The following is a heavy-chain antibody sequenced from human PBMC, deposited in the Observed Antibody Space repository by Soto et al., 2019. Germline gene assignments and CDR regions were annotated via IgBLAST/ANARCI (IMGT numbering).Heavy chain of an antibody. D-gene: IGHD3-22*01. V-gene: IGHV3-30*04. CDR1: GFTFNSYA. Sequence: PGGSLRLSCAASGFTFNSYAMSWVRQAPGKGLEWVAVISYGGSKEYYAGSVKGRFTISRDNSKNTLYLQMKSLRPEDTAVYYCAKGRDSSGYYYAYWGQGALVTVSS. CDR3: AKGRDSSGYYYAY. J-gene: IGHJ4*02. CDR2: ISYGGSKE.